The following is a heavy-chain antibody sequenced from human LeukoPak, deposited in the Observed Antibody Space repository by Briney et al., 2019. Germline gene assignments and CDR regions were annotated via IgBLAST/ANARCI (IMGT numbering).Heavy chain of an antibody. D-gene: IGHD5-12*01. CDR2: INNGGSII. Sequence: GGSLRLSCAASGFTFSSYELNWVRQAPGKGLEWVSYINNGGSIIYYADSVKGRFTISRDNAKNSLYLQMNSLRAEDTAVYYCARDPNSGYDCWGQGTLVTVSS. CDR3: ARDPNSGYDC. CDR1: GFTFSSYE. J-gene: IGHJ4*02. V-gene: IGHV3-48*03.